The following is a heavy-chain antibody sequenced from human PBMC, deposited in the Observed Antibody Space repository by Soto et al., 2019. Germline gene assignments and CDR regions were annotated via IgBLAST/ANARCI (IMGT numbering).Heavy chain of an antibody. CDR1: GGSIRSSTYY. D-gene: IGHD6-19*01. CDR3: ARENGGSTGWYDYFDP. Sequence: PSETLSLTCTVSGGSIRSSTYYWGWIRQPPGKGLEWIGSIYYSGSTHYNPSLKSRVTMSVDTSTNQFSLKLNSVTAADTAVYYCARENGGSTGWYDYFDPWGQGTLVAVSS. CDR2: IYYSGST. J-gene: IGHJ5*02. V-gene: IGHV4-39*02.